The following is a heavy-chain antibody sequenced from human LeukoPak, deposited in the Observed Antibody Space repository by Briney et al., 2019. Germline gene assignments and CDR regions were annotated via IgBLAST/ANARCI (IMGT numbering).Heavy chain of an antibody. V-gene: IGHV5-51*01. J-gene: IGHJ4*02. D-gene: IGHD5-12*01. CDR3: ARRGYDPYFDY. Sequence: GGSLRLSCKGSGYSFTSYWIGWVRQMPGKGLEWMGIIYPGDSDTRYSPSFQGQVTISADKSISTAYLQWSSLKASYTAMYYCARRGYDPYFDYWGQGTLVTVSS. CDR2: IYPGDSDT. CDR1: GYSFTSYW.